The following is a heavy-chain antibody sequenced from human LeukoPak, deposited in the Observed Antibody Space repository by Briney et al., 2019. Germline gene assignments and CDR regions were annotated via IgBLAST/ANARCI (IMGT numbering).Heavy chain of an antibody. CDR1: GYTFPTYA. Sequence: ASVKVSCKASGYTFPTYAMNWVRQAPGQGFEWMGWINTNTGNPTYAQGFTGRFVFSLDTSVSTAYLQISSLKAEDTAIYYCARDHVKLGSSFHPFDAFDVWGQGTLVTVSS. J-gene: IGHJ3*01. V-gene: IGHV7-4-1*02. CDR2: INTNTGNP. D-gene: IGHD2-2*01. CDR3: ARDHVKLGSSFHPFDAFDV.